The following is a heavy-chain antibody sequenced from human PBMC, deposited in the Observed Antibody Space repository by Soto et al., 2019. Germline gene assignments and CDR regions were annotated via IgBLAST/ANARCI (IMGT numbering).Heavy chain of an antibody. V-gene: IGHV4-61*03. CDR1: GASVSTDGYY. CDR2: MYCSGSS. Sequence: PSETLSLTCTVSGASVSTDGYYWSWIRQPPGRTLEWLGYMYCSGSSGDNPSLKRRNTASGDTSNTHSSMILSSVTAASTAVYFSARLSRLAPVANTYYHSLDVWGQGTPVTVSS. D-gene: IGHD5-12*01. J-gene: IGHJ6*02. CDR3: ARLSRLAPVANTYYHSLDV.